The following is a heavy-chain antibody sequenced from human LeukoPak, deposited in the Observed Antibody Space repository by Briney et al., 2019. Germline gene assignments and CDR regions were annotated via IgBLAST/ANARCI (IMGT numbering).Heavy chain of an antibody. CDR2: INHSGST. CDR3: ARGGFRSYDWFDP. Sequence: PSETLSLTCAVYGGFFSGYYWSWIRQRPGKGLEWIGEINHSGSTNYNPSLKSRVTISVDTSKNQFSLKLSSVTAADTAVYYCARGGFRSYDWFDPWGQGTLVTVSS. D-gene: IGHD1-26*01. CDR1: GGFFSGYY. J-gene: IGHJ5*02. V-gene: IGHV4-34*01.